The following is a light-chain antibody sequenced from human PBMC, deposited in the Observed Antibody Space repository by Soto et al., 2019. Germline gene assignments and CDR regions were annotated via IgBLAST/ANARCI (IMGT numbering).Light chain of an antibody. CDR3: QVWDSSTARV. J-gene: IGLJ3*02. V-gene: IGLV3-9*01. CDR2: RDS. CDR1: NIGSKN. Sequence: SSELTQPLSVSVALGQTARITCGGNNIGSKNVHGYQQKPGQAPVLVIYRDSNRPSGIPERFSGSNSGNTATLTISRAQAGDEADYYCQVWDSSTARVFGGGTKLTVL.